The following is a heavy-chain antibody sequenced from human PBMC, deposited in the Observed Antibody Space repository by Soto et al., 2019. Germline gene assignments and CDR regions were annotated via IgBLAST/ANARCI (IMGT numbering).Heavy chain of an antibody. V-gene: IGHV1-69*13. D-gene: IGHD1-26*01. CDR3: AREYKSSESGSSYGLLYYYYGMDV. J-gene: IGHJ6*02. CDR2: IIPIFGTA. Sequence: GASVKVSCKASGGTFSSYAISWVRQAPGQGLEWMGGIIPIFGTANYAQKFQGRVTITADESTSTAYMELSSLRSEDTAVYYCAREYKSSESGSSYGLLYYYYGMDVWGQGTTVTVSS. CDR1: GGTFSSYA.